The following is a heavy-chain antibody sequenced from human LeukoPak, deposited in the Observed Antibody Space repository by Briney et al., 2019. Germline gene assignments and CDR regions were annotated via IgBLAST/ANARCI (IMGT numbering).Heavy chain of an antibody. J-gene: IGHJ4*02. D-gene: IGHD5-18*01. V-gene: IGHV3-11*01. CDR3: ARHGMTANYFDY. CDR2: VSSSGETI. CDR1: GFTFSDYY. Sequence: GGSLRLSCAASGFTFSDYYMSWIRQAPGKGLEWVSFVSSSGETIYYVDSVKGRFTISRDSAKKSLFLQMNSLRAEDTGVYYCARHGMTANYFDYWGQGTLVTVSS.